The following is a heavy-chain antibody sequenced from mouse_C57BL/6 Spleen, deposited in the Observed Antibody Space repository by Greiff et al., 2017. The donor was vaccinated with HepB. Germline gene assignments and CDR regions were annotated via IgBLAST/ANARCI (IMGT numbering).Heavy chain of an antibody. V-gene: IGHV1-69*01. D-gene: IGHD3-2*02. Sequence: QVHVKQPGAELVMPGASVKLSCKASGYTFTSYWMHWVKQRPGQGLEWIGEIDPSDSYTNYNQKFKGKSTLTVDKSSSTAYMQLSSLTSEDSAVYYCAYSSGYGAWFAYWGQGTLVTVSA. CDR2: IDPSDSYT. CDR3: AYSSGYGAWFAY. CDR1: GYTFTSYW. J-gene: IGHJ3*01.